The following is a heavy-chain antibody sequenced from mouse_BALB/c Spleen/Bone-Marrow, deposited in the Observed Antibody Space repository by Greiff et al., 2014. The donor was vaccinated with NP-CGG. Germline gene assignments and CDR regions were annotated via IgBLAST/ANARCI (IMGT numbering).Heavy chain of an antibody. J-gene: IGHJ2*01. CDR3: ARDYGYYFDY. V-gene: IGHV1-69*02. CDR2: IDPSDSET. CDR1: GYTFTSYW. Sequence: QVQLQQPSGAELVKPGAPVKLSCKTSGYTFTSYWMSWVKQRPGRGLEWIGRIDPSDSETHYNQKFKDKATLTVDKSSSTAYIQLSSLTSEDAAVYYCARDYGYYFDYWGRGTTLTVAS. D-gene: IGHD1-2*01.